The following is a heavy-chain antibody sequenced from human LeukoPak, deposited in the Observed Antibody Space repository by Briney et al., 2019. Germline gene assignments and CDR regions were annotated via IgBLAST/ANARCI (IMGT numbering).Heavy chain of an antibody. Sequence: GASVKVSCKASGYTFTGYYMHWVRQAPGQGLEWMGWINPNSGGTNYAQKFQGRVTMTRDTSISTAYMELSRLRSDDTAVYYCARDDSSGLYYFDYWGQGTLVTVSS. CDR3: ARDDSSGLYYFDY. CDR2: INPNSGGT. D-gene: IGHD6-19*01. V-gene: IGHV1-2*02. J-gene: IGHJ4*02. CDR1: GYTFTGYY.